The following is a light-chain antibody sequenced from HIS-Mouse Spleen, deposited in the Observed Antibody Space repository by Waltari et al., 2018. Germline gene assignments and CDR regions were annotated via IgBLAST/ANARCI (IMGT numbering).Light chain of an antibody. J-gene: IGLJ2*01. V-gene: IGLV2-23*03. CDR3: CSYVGSSTFVV. CDR1: SSDGGSYNL. CDR2: EGS. Sequence: QSALTQPASVSGSPGQSITISCTGTSSDGGSYNLVSWYQQYPGKAPKLMIYEGSKRPSGVSNRFSGSKSGNTASLTISGLQAEDEADYYCCSYVGSSTFVVFGGGTKLTVL.